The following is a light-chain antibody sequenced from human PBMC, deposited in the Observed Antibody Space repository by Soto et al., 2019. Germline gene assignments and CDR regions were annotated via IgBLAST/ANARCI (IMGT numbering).Light chain of an antibody. Sequence: IQFTQSPSSLSASVGDRVTITFRASQGISSYLACYQQKPGKAPKLLIYAASTLQSGVPSRFSGSGSGTEFTLTISSLQPDDFATYYCQQYNSYSEAFGQGTKVDIK. J-gene: IGKJ1*01. CDR1: QGISSY. V-gene: IGKV1-9*01. CDR2: AAS. CDR3: QQYNSYSEA.